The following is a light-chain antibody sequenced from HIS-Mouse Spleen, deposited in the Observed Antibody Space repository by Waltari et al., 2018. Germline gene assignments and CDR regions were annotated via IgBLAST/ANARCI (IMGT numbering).Light chain of an antibody. J-gene: IGLJ2*01. CDR2: QAS. V-gene: IGLV3-1*01. CDR1: NLGDKY. Sequence: SYELTQPPSVSVSPGQPASITCSGDNLGDKYACWYQQKPGRSPVLVIYQASKRPSGIPERFSGSNSGNTATLTISGTQAMDEADYYCQAWDSSTVVFGGGTKLTVL. CDR3: QAWDSSTVV.